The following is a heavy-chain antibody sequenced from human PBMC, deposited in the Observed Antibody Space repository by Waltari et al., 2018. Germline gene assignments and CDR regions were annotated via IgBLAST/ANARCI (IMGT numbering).Heavy chain of an antibody. J-gene: IGHJ4*02. CDR2: IIPILGIA. Sequence: QVQLVQSGAEVKKPGSSVKVSCKASGGTFSSYAISWVRQAPGQGLEWMGGIIPILGIANYAQKFQGRVTNTADKSTSTAYMELSSLRSEDTAVYYCARDRGSSGWTLFDYWGQGTLVTVSS. CDR1: GGTFSSYA. D-gene: IGHD6-19*01. CDR3: ARDRGSSGWTLFDY. V-gene: IGHV1-69*10.